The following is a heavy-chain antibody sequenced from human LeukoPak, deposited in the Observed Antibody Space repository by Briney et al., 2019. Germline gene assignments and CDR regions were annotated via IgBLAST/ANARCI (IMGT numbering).Heavy chain of an antibody. CDR1: GGSFSGCY. V-gene: IGHV4-34*01. CDR3: ARISPRRYYYDSSGFYSEVWFDP. CDR2: INHSGST. Sequence: PSETLSLTCAVYGGSFSGCYWSWIRQPPGKGLEWIGEINHSGSTNYNPSLKSRVTISVDTSKNQFSLKLSSVTAADTAVYYCARISPRRYYYDSSGFYSEVWFDPWGQGTLVTVSS. D-gene: IGHD3-22*01. J-gene: IGHJ5*02.